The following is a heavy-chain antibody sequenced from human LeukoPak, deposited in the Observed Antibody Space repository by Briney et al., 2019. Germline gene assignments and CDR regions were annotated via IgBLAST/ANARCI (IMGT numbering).Heavy chain of an antibody. D-gene: IGHD6-19*01. CDR3: ASSSVAGLTGCDAFDI. CDR2: INPNSGGT. J-gene: IGHJ3*02. Sequence: ASVKVSCKASGYTFTGYYMHWVRQAPGQGLEWMGWINPNSGGTNYAQKLQGRVTMTTDTSTSTAYMELRSLRSDDTAVYYCASSSVAGLTGCDAFDIWGQGTMVTVSS. V-gene: IGHV1-2*02. CDR1: GYTFTGYY.